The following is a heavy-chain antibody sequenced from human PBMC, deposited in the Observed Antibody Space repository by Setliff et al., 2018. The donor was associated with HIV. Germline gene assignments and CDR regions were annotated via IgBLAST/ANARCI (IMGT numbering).Heavy chain of an antibody. CDR1: GFTFSSYS. CDR2: ISSSSRYI. CDR3: AREMAATAHPDDPYFQH. J-gene: IGHJ1*01. D-gene: IGHD6-13*01. Sequence: GGSLRLSCAASGFTFSSYSMNWVRQAPGKGLEWVSCISSSSRYIYYADSVKGRFTISRDNAKNSLYLQMSSLRAEDTAVYYCAREMAATAHPDDPYFQHWGQGILVTVSS. V-gene: IGHV3-21*01.